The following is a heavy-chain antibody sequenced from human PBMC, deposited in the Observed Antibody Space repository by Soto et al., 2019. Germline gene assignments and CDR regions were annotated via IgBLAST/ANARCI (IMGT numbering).Heavy chain of an antibody. D-gene: IGHD3-10*01. V-gene: IGHV4-59*08. Sequence: SETLSLTCTVSGGSISSYCWSWIRQPPGKGLEWIGYIYYSGSTNYNPSLKSRVTISVDTSKNQFSLKLSSVTAADTAVYYCARHYYGSGRPYFDYWGQGTLVTVSS. CDR1: GGSISSYC. CDR2: IYYSGST. CDR3: ARHYYGSGRPYFDY. J-gene: IGHJ4*02.